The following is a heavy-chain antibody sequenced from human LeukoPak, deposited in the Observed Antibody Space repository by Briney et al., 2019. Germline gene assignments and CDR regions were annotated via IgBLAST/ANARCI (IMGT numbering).Heavy chain of an antibody. CDR1: GGSISSHY. Sequence: LSETLSLTCTVSGGSISSHYWSWIRQPPGKGLEWIGYIYYSGSTNYNPSLQSRVTISVDTSKNQFSLKLSSVTAADTAVYYCARDGYDAFDIWSQGTMVTVSS. CDR3: ARDGYDAFDI. CDR2: IYYSGST. D-gene: IGHD5-18*01. V-gene: IGHV4-59*11. J-gene: IGHJ3*02.